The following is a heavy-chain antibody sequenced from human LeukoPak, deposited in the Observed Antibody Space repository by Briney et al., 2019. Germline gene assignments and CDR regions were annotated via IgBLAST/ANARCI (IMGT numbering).Heavy chain of an antibody. Sequence: PSETLSLTCTVSGGSISSGSYYWSWIRQPAGKGLERIGRIYTSGSTNYNPSLKSRVTISVDTSKNQFSPKLSSVTAADTAVYYCARDRPYYYGSGSYHVYYYMDVWGKGTTVTISS. V-gene: IGHV4-61*02. CDR2: IYTSGST. CDR3: ARDRPYYYGSGSYHVYYYMDV. D-gene: IGHD3-10*01. CDR1: GGSISSGSYY. J-gene: IGHJ6*03.